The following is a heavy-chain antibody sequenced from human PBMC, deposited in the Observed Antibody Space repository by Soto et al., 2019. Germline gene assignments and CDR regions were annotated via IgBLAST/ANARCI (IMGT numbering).Heavy chain of an antibody. Sequence: ETLSLTCTVSGGSISSNYWTWIRQPPGKGLEWLGYVYNSGSTNYNPSLKSRVTISEDTSKSQFSLKVNSMTAADTAVYYCERSRREAVAGYTLDNWGQGISVPVYS. J-gene: IGHJ4*02. CDR1: GGSISSNY. CDR2: VYNSGST. V-gene: IGHV4-59*01. D-gene: IGHD6-13*01. CDR3: ERSRREAVAGYTLDN.